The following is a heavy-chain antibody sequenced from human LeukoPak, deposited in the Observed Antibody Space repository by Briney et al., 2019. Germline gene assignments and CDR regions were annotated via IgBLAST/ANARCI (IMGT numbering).Heavy chain of an antibody. CDR3: AKRAGTTRNFDY. CDR2: INPGGGST. CDR1: GFTFSSYA. V-gene: IGHV3-23*01. J-gene: IGHJ4*02. Sequence: PGGSLRLSCAASGFTFSSYAMSWVRLAPGKGLEWVSAINPGGGSTYSADPVRGRFTISRDNSKNTLYLQTNSLRAEDTAVYYCAKRAGTTRNFDYWGQGALVTVSS. D-gene: IGHD1-7*01.